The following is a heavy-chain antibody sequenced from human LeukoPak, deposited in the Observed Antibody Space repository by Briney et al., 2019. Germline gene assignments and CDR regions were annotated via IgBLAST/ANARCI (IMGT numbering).Heavy chain of an antibody. Sequence: SETLSLTCDVSGVSINTCCYYWTWIRQPPGKGLEWIGYKYYSGSTRYNSSLRSRLTISLDPSKNQFSLRLTSVTAADTAVYYCARGRSYGFDFDSWSPGTLVIVSS. D-gene: IGHD5-18*01. V-gene: IGHV4-61*01. J-gene: IGHJ4*02. CDR2: KYYSGST. CDR3: ARGRSYGFDFDS. CDR1: GVSINTCCYY.